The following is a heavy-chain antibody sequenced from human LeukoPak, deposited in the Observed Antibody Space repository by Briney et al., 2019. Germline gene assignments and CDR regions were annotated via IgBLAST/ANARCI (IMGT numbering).Heavy chain of an antibody. CDR2: ISSSSSYI. D-gene: IGHD4-17*01. CDR1: GFTFSSYS. Sequence: GGSRRLSCAASGFTFSSYSMNWVRQAPGKGLEWVSSISSSSSYIYYADSVKGRFTISRDNAKNSLYLQMNSLRAEDTAVHYCARDDYGDPRWDYWGQGTLVTVSS. J-gene: IGHJ4*02. CDR3: ARDDYGDPRWDY. V-gene: IGHV3-21*01.